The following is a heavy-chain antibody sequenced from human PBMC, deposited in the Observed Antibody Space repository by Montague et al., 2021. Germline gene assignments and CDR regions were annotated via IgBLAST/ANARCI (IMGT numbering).Heavy chain of an antibody. Sequence: SETLSLTCGVSGGTVNGYDWSLIRPPPGKGLEWIAYIRSIEGPNYEPSFKSRHAISIDRSRNQFSMELSFLTAADTAIYFCGRDYWGSIDYWGHGILVTV. CDR1: GGTVNGYD. D-gene: IGHD7-27*01. V-gene: IGHV4-59*02. CDR2: IRSIEGP. J-gene: IGHJ4*01. CDR3: GRDYWGSIDY.